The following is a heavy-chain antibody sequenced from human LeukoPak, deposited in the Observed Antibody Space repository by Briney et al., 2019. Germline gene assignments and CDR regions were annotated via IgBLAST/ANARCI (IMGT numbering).Heavy chain of an antibody. CDR1: SESFSGYF. V-gene: IGHV4-34*01. CDR2: INYSGST. D-gene: IGHD2-2*03. CDR3: AEGRGGYSG. Sequence: KPSETLSLTCALYSESFSGYFWSWIRHPPGKGLEWIGEINYSGSTNYNPSLKSRVTISVDTSKNQFSLKLSSVTAADTAVYYCAEGRGGYSGRGPGVMVTVS. J-gene: IGHJ3*01.